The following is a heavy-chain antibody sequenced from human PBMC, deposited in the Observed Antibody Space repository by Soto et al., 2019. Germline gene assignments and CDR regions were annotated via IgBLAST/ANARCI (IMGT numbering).Heavy chain of an antibody. CDR1: STQFSSVH. Sequence: EKVSSKVTSTQFSSVHIRGPCQPHVTALEWMGIINPNGGSTRFAQTFQGRIPMTPVTSTSTVYMELRSLTSEDTAGYYCARSSGGVVGIFIEGSNWLASWGQGSLVTVSP. D-gene: IGHD3-16*02. CDR2: INPNGGST. J-gene: IGHJ5*01. CDR3: ARSSGGVVGIFIEGSNWLAS. V-gene: IGHV1-46*01.